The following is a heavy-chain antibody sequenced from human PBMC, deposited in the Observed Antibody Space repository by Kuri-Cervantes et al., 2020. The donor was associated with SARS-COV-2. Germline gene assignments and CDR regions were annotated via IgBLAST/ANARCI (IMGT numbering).Heavy chain of an antibody. Sequence: GGSLRLSCAASGFTFSSYWMHWVRQAPGKGLVWVSRINNDGSSTSYADSVKGRFTISRDNSKNTLYLQMNSLRAEDTAVYYCANQPGYDFWSGYSYWGQGTLVTVSS. V-gene: IGHV3-74*01. CDR3: ANQPGYDFWSGYSY. CDR2: INNDGSST. J-gene: IGHJ4*02. CDR1: GFTFSSYW. D-gene: IGHD3-3*01.